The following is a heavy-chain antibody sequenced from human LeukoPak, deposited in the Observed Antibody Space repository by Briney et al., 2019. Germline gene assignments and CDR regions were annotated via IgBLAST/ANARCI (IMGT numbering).Heavy chain of an antibody. V-gene: IGHV1-2*02. CDR2: INPHTGGT. D-gene: IGHD6-13*01. CDR1: GYTFTGYY. J-gene: IGHJ4*02. CDR3: ARVGRVAAAGTGGVY. Sequence: ASVKVSCKASGYTFTGYYMHWVRQAPGQGLEWMGWINPHTGGTNYAQKFQGRVTMTRDASISTAYMELSRLRSDDTAVYYCARVGRVAAAGTGGVYWGQGTLVTVSS.